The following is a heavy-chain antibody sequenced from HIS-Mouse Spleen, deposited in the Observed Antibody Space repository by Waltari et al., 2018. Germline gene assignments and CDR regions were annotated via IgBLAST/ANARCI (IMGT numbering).Heavy chain of an antibody. V-gene: IGHV4-39*07. D-gene: IGHD6-13*01. CDR3: AREIPYSSSWYDWYFDL. J-gene: IGHJ2*01. CDR1: GGSISSRSYY. Sequence: QLQLQESGPGLVKPSETLSLTCTVSGGSISSRSYYWGWIRQPPGKGLECIGGIYLSGSPYYNPSLNSRVTISVDTSKTQFSLKLSSVTAADTAVYYCAREIPYSSSWYDWYFDLWGRGTLVTVSS. CDR2: IYLSGSP.